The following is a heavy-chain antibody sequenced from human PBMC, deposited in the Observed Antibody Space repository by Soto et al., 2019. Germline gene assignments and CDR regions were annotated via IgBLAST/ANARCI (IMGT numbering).Heavy chain of an antibody. CDR3: ARQGITIFGVDDYYYYYMDV. CDR1: GYTFTSYG. Sequence: QVPLVQSGAEVKKPGASVKVSCKASGYTFTSYGISWVRQAPGQGLEWMGWISAYNGNTNYAQKLQGRVTMTTDTSTSTAYMELRSLRSDDTAVYYCARQGITIFGVDDYYYYYMDVWGKGTTVTVSS. D-gene: IGHD3-3*01. CDR2: ISAYNGNT. V-gene: IGHV1-18*01. J-gene: IGHJ6*03.